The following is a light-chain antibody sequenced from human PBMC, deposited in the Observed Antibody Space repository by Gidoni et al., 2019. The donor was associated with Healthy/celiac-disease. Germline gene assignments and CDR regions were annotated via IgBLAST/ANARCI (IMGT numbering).Light chain of an antibody. CDR1: SSNIGSNT. V-gene: IGLV1-44*01. J-gene: IGLJ2*01. CDR3: AAWDDSLNGLV. CDR2: SNN. Sequence: SVLTQPPSASGTPGQRFTISCSGSSSNIGSNTVNWYQQLPGTAPKLLIYSNNQRPSGVPDRFSGSKSGTSASLAISGLQSEDEADYYCAAWDDSLNGLVFGGGTKLTVL.